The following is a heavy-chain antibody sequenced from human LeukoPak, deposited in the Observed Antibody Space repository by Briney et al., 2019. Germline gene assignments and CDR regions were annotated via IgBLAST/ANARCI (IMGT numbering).Heavy chain of an antibody. Sequence: TPSETLSLTCTVSGVSISSYYWSWIRQPAGKGLEWIGRIYTSGSTNYNPSLKSRVTMSVDTSKSQFSLKLSSVTAADTAVYYCARARDSSSCLDYWGQGTLVTVSS. CDR2: IYTSGST. J-gene: IGHJ4*02. V-gene: IGHV4-4*07. CDR3: ARARDSSSCLDY. CDR1: GVSISSYY. D-gene: IGHD6-13*01.